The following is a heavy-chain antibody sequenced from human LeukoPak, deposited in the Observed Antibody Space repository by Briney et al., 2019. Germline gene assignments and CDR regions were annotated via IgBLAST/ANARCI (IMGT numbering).Heavy chain of an antibody. V-gene: IGHV3-21*01. D-gene: IGHD2-15*01. CDR3: ARDDEVVAANSDAAFDI. Sequence: GGSLRLSCAASGFTFSTYSMNWVRQAPGKGLEWVSSISSTSSYIYYADSVKGRFTISRDNAQKSLYLQMNSLRAEDTAVYYCARDDEVVAANSDAAFDIWGQGTMVTVSS. J-gene: IGHJ3*02. CDR1: GFTFSTYS. CDR2: ISSTSSYI.